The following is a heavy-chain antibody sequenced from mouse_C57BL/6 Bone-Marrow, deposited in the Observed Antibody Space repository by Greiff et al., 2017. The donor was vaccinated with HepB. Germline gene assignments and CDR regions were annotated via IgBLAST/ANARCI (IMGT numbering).Heavy chain of an antibody. CDR3: ASGPMDY. Sequence: EVHLVESGPELVKPGASVKISCKASGYTFTDYYMNWVKQSHGKSLEWIGDINPNNGGTSYNQKFKGKATLTVDKSSSTAYMELRSLTSEDSAVYYCASGPMDYWGQGTSVTVSS. CDR1: GYTFTDYY. J-gene: IGHJ4*01. V-gene: IGHV1-26*01. CDR2: INPNNGGT.